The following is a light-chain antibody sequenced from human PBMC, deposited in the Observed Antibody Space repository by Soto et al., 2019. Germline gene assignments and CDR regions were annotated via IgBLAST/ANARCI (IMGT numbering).Light chain of an antibody. CDR3: QQYGSSPYN. J-gene: IGKJ2*01. Sequence: EILLTQSPGTLSLSPGERATLSCRASQSVRNSYLAWYQQKPGQAPRLLIYGASGRATGIPDRFSGSGSGTDFTLTISRLEPEDFAVYYCQQYGSSPYNFGQGTKLEI. CDR2: GAS. V-gene: IGKV3-20*01. CDR1: QSVRNSY.